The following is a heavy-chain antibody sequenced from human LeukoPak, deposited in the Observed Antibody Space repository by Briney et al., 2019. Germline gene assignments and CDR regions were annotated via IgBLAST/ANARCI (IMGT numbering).Heavy chain of an antibody. Sequence: PGGSLRLSCAASGFSFSSYAMSWVRQAPGKGLEWVSAISSSGYTTYYADSVKGRFSISRDNSKNTVYLQMSSLRGEDTAVYHCAKEYCSGGSCYPGYWGQGALVTVSS. J-gene: IGHJ4*02. V-gene: IGHV3-23*01. D-gene: IGHD2-15*01. CDR2: ISSSGYTT. CDR1: GFSFSSYA. CDR3: AKEYCSGGSCYPGY.